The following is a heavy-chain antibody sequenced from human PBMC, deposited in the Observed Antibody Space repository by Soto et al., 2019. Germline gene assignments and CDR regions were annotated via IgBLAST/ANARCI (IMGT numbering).Heavy chain of an antibody. CDR3: ARRVAVAGTYPGTVWFDP. CDR2: IYYSGST. J-gene: IGHJ5*02. D-gene: IGHD6-19*01. V-gene: IGHV4-31*03. CDR1: GGSISSGGYY. Sequence: QVQLQESGPGLVKPSQTLSLTCTVSGGSISSGGYYWSWIRQHPGKGLEWIGYIYYSGSTYYNPSLKSRVTISVDTSKNQFSLKLSSVTAADTAVYYCARRVAVAGTYPGTVWFDPWGQGTLVTVSS.